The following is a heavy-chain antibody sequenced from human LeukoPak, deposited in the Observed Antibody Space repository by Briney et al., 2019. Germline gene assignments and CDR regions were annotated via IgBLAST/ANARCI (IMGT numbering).Heavy chain of an antibody. V-gene: IGHV4-34*01. CDR2: INHSGST. CDR1: GGSLSGYY. CDR3: ARGLGYCSSTSCYLHYYYYYMGV. Sequence: PSETLSLTCAVYGGSLSGYYWSWIRQPPGKGLEWIGEINHSGSTNYNPSLKSRVTISVDTSKNQFSLKLSSVTAADTAVYYCARGLGYCSSTSCYLHYYYYYMGVWGKGTTVTVSS. J-gene: IGHJ6*03. D-gene: IGHD2-2*01.